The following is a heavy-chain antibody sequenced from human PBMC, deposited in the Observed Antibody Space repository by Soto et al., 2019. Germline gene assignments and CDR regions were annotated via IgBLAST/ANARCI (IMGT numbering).Heavy chain of an antibody. CDR3: ARGVSAGVDY. CDR2: MQPSTGRT. Sequence: ASVKVSCKASGFTFTSSAVQWVRQTAGQGLEWMGWMQPSTGRTGYAQKFQGRVTMTRDTSINTAYMELTTLTSDDTAFYYCARGVSAGVDYWGQGALVTVSS. CDR1: GFTFTSSA. V-gene: IGHV1-8*02. D-gene: IGHD1-26*01. J-gene: IGHJ4*02.